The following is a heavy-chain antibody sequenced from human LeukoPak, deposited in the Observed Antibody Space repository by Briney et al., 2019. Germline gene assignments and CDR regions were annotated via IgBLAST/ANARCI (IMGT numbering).Heavy chain of an antibody. CDR2: IKSKTNGGTT. CDR3: SREGVGGGAFDI. V-gene: IGHV3-15*01. Sequence: GGSLRLSCAASGFTFSSAWMSWVRQAPGKGLQWIGRIKSKTNGGTTDYAAPVKGRFTISRDDSKNTLYLQMNSLETGDTAMYYCSREGVGGGAFDIWGQGTMVTVSS. J-gene: IGHJ3*02. D-gene: IGHD3-3*01. CDR1: GFTFSSAW.